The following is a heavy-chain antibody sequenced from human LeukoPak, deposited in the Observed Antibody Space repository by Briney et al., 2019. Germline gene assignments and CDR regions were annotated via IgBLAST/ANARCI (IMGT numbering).Heavy chain of an antibody. V-gene: IGHV1-18*04. CDR2: ISAYNGNT. Sequence: ASVKVSCKASGFTFTDYYIHWVRQAPGQGLEWMGWISAYNGNTNYAQKLQGRVTMTTDTSTSTAYMELRSLRSDDTAVYYCARGGWELPGSHFDYWGQGTLVTVSS. J-gene: IGHJ4*02. CDR3: ARGGWELPGSHFDY. CDR1: GFTFTDYY. D-gene: IGHD1-26*01.